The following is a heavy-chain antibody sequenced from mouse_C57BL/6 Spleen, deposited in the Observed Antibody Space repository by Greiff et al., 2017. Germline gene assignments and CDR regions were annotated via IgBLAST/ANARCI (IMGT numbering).Heavy chain of an antibody. V-gene: IGHV5-9-1*02. Sequence: EVKLVESGEGLVKPGGSLKLSCAASGFTFSSYAMSWVRQTPEKRLEWVAYISSGGDYIYYADTVKGRFTISRDNARNTLYLQMSSLKSEDTAMYYCTRASGAWFAYWGQGTLVTVSA. CDR2: ISSGGDYI. D-gene: IGHD6-1*01. J-gene: IGHJ3*01. CDR1: GFTFSSYA. CDR3: TRASGAWFAY.